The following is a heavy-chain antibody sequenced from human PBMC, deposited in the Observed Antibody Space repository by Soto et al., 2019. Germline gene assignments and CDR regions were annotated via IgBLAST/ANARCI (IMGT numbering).Heavy chain of an antibody. CDR2: IYYSGST. J-gene: IGHJ4*02. CDR3: AAGYDFWSGYRGRMDY. Sequence: SETLSLTCTVSGGSISSGGYYWSWIRQHPGKGLEWIGYIYYSGSTYYNPSLKSRVTISVDTSKNQFSLKLSSVTAADTAVYYCAAGYDFWSGYRGRMDYWGQGTLVTVSS. V-gene: IGHV4-31*03. D-gene: IGHD3-3*01. CDR1: GGSISSGGYY.